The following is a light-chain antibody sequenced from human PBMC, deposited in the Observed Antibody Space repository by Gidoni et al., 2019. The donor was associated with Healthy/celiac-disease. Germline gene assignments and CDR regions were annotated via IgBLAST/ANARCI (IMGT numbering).Light chain of an antibody. J-gene: IGKJ3*01. CDR2: AAS. CDR3: QQLNSYPL. Sequence: DIQLTLSPSFLSASVGDRVTITCRASQGISSYLAWYQQKPGKAPKLLIYAASTLQSGVPSRFSGSGSGTEFTLTISSLQTEDFATYYCQQLNSYPLFGPGTKVDIK. CDR1: QGISSY. V-gene: IGKV1-9*01.